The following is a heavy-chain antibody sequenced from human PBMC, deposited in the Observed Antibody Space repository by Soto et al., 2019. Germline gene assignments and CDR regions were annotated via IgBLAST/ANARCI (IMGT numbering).Heavy chain of an antibody. D-gene: IGHD5-12*01. J-gene: IGHJ4*02. CDR2: IYHSGST. V-gene: IGHV4-30-2*01. Sequence: PSETLCVTCTVAGGSISGGGYSWSWIRQPPGKGLEWIGYIYHSGSTYYNPSLKSRVTISVDRSKNQFSLKLSSVTAADTAVYYCAAGGGLPRYYWGQGTLVTVSS. CDR1: GGSISGGGYS. CDR3: AAGGGLPRYY.